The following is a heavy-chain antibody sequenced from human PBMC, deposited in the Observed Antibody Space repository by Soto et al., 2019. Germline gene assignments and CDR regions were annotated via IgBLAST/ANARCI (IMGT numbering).Heavy chain of an antibody. J-gene: IGHJ6*02. D-gene: IGHD2-2*01. V-gene: IGHV1-3*01. CDR1: GYTFTSYA. CDR3: ARDGPDCSSTSCYPYYYYYYGMDV. Sequence: QVQLVQSGAEVKKPGASVKVSCKASGYTFTSYAMHWVRQAPGQRLAWMGWINAGNGNTKYSQKFQCRVTLTRDTSGSTAYMEVSSLRSEDTAVYYCARDGPDCSSTSCYPYYYYYYGMDVWGQGTTVTVSS. CDR2: INAGNGNT.